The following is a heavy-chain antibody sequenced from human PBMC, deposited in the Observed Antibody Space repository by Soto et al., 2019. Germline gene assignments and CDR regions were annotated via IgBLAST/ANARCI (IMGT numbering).Heavy chain of an antibody. D-gene: IGHD2-2*01. CDR1: GFTFYDYA. Sequence: DVQLVESGGGLVQPGRSLRLSCTASGFTFYDYAMHWVRQAPGKCLKWVAGISWHSATIVYADSVKGRFAISRDNAKNSLYLQRRSLRGYDTALYYWATLGCSRPACDLYYYMDVWGKGTAVTVSS. CDR3: ATLGCSRPACDLYYYMDV. J-gene: IGHJ6*03. V-gene: IGHV3-9*01. CDR2: ISWHSATI.